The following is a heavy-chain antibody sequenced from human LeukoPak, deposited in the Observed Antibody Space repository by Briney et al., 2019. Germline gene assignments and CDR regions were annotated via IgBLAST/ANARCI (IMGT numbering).Heavy chain of an antibody. D-gene: IGHD1-20*01. CDR3: ARDVNWNYCDY. Sequence: GGSLRLSCAASGFTLSSYAMSWVRQAPGKGLEWVSAISDTGNTYHADSVKGRFTISRDNAKNSLYLQMNSLRAEDTAVYYCARDVNWNYCDYWGHGTLVTVSS. CDR1: GFTLSSYA. V-gene: IGHV3-23*01. J-gene: IGHJ4*01. CDR2: ISDTGNT.